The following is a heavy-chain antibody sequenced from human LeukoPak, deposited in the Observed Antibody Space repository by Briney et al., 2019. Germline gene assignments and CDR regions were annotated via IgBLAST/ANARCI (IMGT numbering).Heavy chain of an antibody. CDR2: INHSGST. CDR1: GGSFSGYY. J-gene: IGHJ4*02. CDR3: ASRKLGNDY. V-gene: IGHV4-34*01. D-gene: IGHD7-27*01. Sequence: SETLSLTCAVYGGSFSGYYWSWIRQPPGKRLEWIGEINHSGSTSYNPSPKSRVTISVDTSKNQFSLKLSSVTAADTAVYYCASRKLGNDYWGQGTLVTVSS.